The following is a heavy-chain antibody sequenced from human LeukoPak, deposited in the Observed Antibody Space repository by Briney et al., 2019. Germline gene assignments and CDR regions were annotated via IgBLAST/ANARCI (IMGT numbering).Heavy chain of an antibody. CDR2: IYYSGST. J-gene: IGHJ5*02. V-gene: IGHV4-30-4*01. D-gene: IGHD1-7*01. Sequence: PSQTLSLTCTVSGGSISSGDYCWRWIRQPPGKGLEWVGYIYYSGSTYYNPSLRRGVTISGDTSKHQLSLKLTSVTAAHTAVYYCASGYDWNYAWFDPWGQGTLVTVSS. CDR1: GGSISSGDYC. CDR3: ASGYDWNYAWFDP.